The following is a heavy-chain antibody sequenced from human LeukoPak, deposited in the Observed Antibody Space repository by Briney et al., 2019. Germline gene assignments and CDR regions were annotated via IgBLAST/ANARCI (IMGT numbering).Heavy chain of an antibody. Sequence: GGSLRLSCAASGFTVSSSYMSWVRQAPGKGLELVSVLYPGGSTYIADSVRGRFSISRGNSHNTLHLQMNSLRVEDTAVYYCARDRGGSYLQGYFLHWGQGSLVIVSS. V-gene: IGHV3-66*01. J-gene: IGHJ1*01. CDR1: GFTVSSSY. D-gene: IGHD1-26*01. CDR3: ARDRGGSYLQGYFLH. CDR2: LYPGGST.